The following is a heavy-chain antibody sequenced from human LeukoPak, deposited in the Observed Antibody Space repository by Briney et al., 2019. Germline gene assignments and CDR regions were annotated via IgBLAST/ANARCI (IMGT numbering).Heavy chain of an antibody. CDR3: QAEASTVAGTVY. CDR2: IKQDGSEK. V-gene: IGHV3-7*03. J-gene: IGHJ4*02. Sequence: PGGSLRLSCAASGFTFSTYWMSWVRQAPGKGLEWVANIKQDGSEKYYVDSVKGRFTISRDNAKNSLYLQMNSLRAEDTAMYYCQAEASTVAGTVYWGQGTLVTVSS. CDR1: GFTFSTYW. D-gene: IGHD6-19*01.